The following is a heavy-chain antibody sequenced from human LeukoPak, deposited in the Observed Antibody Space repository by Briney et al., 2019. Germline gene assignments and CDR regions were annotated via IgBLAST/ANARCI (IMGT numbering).Heavy chain of an antibody. D-gene: IGHD5-24*01. CDR3: ARDISARDEAWWFDP. V-gene: IGHV1-46*01. CDR1: GYTFTNNF. J-gene: IGHJ5*02. CDR2: ISPTGSFT. Sequence: ASVKVSCKAFGYTFTNNFMHWVRQASGQGPEWMGLISPTGSFTAYAQKFQGRVTLTRDLSTSTDYLELRSLRSEDTAVYYCARDISARDEAWWFDPWGQGTLVTVSS.